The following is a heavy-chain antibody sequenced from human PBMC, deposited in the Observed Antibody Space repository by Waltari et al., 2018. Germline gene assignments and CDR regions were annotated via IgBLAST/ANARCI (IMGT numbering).Heavy chain of an antibody. CDR3: ARGQWGAAGTQEWYYFDL. J-gene: IGHJ2*01. CDR1: GGSINTGYYS. V-gene: IGHV4-61*01. Sequence: QVQLRESGPGVVKPLETLSLNCAVSGGSINTGYYSPGNWLRQPPGKGLEWIGFFQDRGKPKYNPSLKGRVAISIDTSKNQYSLRLTSVTVADTATYYCARGQWGAAGTQEWYYFDLWGRGTLVTVSS. CDR2: FQDRGKP. D-gene: IGHD3-3*01.